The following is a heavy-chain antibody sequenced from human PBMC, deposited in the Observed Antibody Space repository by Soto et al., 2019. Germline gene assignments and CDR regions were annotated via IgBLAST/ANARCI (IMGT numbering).Heavy chain of an antibody. CDR3: ARDLSRSYSGPFDY. D-gene: IGHD1-26*01. Sequence: QVQLVQSGAEVKKPGSSVKVSCKASGGTFSSYTISWVRQAPGQGLEWMGRIIPILGIANYAQKFQGRVTITADKSTSTAYMELSSLRSEDTAVYYCARDLSRSYSGPFDYWGQGTLVTVSS. CDR2: IIPILGIA. J-gene: IGHJ4*02. V-gene: IGHV1-69*08. CDR1: GGTFSSYT.